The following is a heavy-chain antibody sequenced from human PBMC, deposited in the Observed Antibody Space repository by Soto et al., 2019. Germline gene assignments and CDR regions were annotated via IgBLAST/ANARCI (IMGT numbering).Heavy chain of an antibody. CDR3: AVYCSGGACFPALDY. D-gene: IGHD2-15*01. J-gene: IGHJ4*02. CDR1: GSTFTSYG. V-gene: IGHV1-18*01. CDR2: ISGYNGNR. Sequence: TSLKFPFKAAGSTFTSYGISWVRQAPGQVLEWMGWISGYNGNRNYAQKFQGRVTMTTDTSTSTAYMELRSLRSDDTAVYYCAVYCSGGACFPALDYWGQGTMVTVSS.